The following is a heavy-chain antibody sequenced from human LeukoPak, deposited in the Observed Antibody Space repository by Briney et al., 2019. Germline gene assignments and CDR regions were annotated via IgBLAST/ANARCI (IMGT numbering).Heavy chain of an antibody. CDR1: GGSISSYY. V-gene: IGHV4-59*01. Sequence: SETLSLTCTVSGGSISSYYWSWIRQPPGKGLEWIGYIYYSGSTNYNPSLKSRVTISVDTSKNQFSLKLSSVTAADTAVYYCARVRDGYFRYFDYWGQGTLVTVSS. J-gene: IGHJ4*02. CDR3: ARVRDGYFRYFDY. CDR2: IYYSGST. D-gene: IGHD5-24*01.